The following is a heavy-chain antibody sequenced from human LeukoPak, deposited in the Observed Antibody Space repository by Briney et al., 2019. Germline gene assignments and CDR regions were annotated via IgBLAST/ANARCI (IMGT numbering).Heavy chain of an antibody. V-gene: IGHV3-23*01. J-gene: IGHJ6*03. D-gene: IGHD6-19*01. CDR1: GFTFSSYA. CDR2: ISGSGGST. CDR3: AKPPGIAVAGTGLPGYRYYYMDV. Sequence: GGSLRLSCAASGFTFSSYAMSWVRQAPGKGLEWVSAISGSGGSTYYADSVKGRFTISRDNSKNTLYLQMNSLRAEDTAVYYCAKPPGIAVAGTGLPGYRYYYMDVWGKGTTVTVSS.